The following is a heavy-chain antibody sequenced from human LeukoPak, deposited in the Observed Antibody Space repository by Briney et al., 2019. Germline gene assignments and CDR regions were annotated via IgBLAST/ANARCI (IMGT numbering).Heavy chain of an antibody. CDR2: VKRICAGETT. D-gene: IGHD3-10*01. CDR3: TLIQGWGSGSYYRDF. J-gene: IGHJ4*02. V-gene: IGHV3-15*01. Sequence: RGCLRLSCAASGLSISTDWMSWVRHAPEKGLEWVARVKRICAGETTDYAAPEKGRFTISRDDSKNTLYLHMNSLKTEDTAVYYCTLIQGWGSGSYYRDFWGQGTLVTVSS. CDR1: GLSISTDW.